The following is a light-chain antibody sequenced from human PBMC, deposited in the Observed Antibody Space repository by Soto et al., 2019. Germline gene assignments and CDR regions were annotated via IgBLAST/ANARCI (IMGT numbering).Light chain of an antibody. Sequence: QSALTQPASVSGSPGQSITISCTGTSSDIGAYKYVSWYQQYPGKAPKLIIYEVRNRPSGVSYRFSGSKSGNTASLTISGLQPEDEADYYCSAYGSPSMFGGGTKLTVL. CDR1: SSDIGAYKY. J-gene: IGLJ3*02. V-gene: IGLV2-14*01. CDR3: SAYGSPSM. CDR2: EVR.